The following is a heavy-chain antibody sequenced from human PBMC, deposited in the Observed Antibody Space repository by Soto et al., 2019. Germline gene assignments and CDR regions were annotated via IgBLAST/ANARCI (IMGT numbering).Heavy chain of an antibody. CDR3: ARGGGVVVPAATFDY. J-gene: IGHJ4*02. D-gene: IGHD2-2*01. Sequence: ASVKVSCKASGYTFTRYGISWVRQAPGQGLEWMGWISAYNGNTNYAQKLQGRVTMTTDTSTSTAYMELRSLRSDDTAVYYCARGGGVVVPAATFDYWGQGTLVTVSS. CDR2: ISAYNGNT. CDR1: GYTFTRYG. V-gene: IGHV1-18*04.